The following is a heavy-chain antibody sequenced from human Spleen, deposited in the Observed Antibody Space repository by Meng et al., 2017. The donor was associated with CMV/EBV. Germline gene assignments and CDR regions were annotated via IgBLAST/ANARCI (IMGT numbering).Heavy chain of an antibody. Sequence: GESLKISCAASGFTFDDHAMHWVRQAPGKGLEWVSSISSSSGYIYNADSVKGRFTISRDNAKNSLYLQMDSLRAEDTAVYYCARGRDKYSYGQTPFDYWGQGTLVTVSS. V-gene: IGHV3-21*01. CDR3: ARGRDKYSYGQTPFDY. CDR1: GFTFDDHA. CDR2: ISSSSGYI. J-gene: IGHJ4*02. D-gene: IGHD5-18*01.